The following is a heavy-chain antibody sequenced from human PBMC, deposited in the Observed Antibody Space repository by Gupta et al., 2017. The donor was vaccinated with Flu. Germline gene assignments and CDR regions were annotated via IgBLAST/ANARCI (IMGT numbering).Heavy chain of an antibody. CDR3: ARRGNTAMVK. Sequence: YGGSFSGYYWSWIRQPPGKGLEWIGEINHSGSTNYNPSLKSRVTISVDTSKNQFSLKLSSVTAADTAVYYCARRGNTAMVKWGQGTLVTVSS. CDR2: INHSGST. D-gene: IGHD5-18*01. V-gene: IGHV4-34*01. CDR1: GGSFSGYY. J-gene: IGHJ4*02.